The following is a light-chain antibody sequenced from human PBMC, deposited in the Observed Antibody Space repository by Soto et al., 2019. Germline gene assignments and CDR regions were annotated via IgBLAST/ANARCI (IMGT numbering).Light chain of an antibody. CDR2: DAS. CDR3: QKRSNWPPIT. Sequence: EIVMTQSPATLSVSPGERATLSCRASQSVSSYLAWYQQKPGQAPRLLIYDASNRATGIPDRFSGSGSGTDFTLTISRLEPEDFAVYYCQKRSNWPPITFGQGTRLEIK. CDR1: QSVSSY. J-gene: IGKJ5*01. V-gene: IGKV3-11*01.